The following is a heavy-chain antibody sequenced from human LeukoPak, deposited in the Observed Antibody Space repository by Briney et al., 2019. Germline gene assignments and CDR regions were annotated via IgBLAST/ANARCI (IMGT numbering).Heavy chain of an antibody. CDR2: ISYDGSNK. CDR3: ARDGSFVVPAALDY. Sequence: GRSLRLSCAASGFTFSSYAMHWVRQAPGKGLEWVAVISYDGSNKYYADSVKGRFTISRDNSKNTLYLQMNSLRAEDTAVYYCARDGSFVVPAALDYWGQGTPVTVSS. V-gene: IGHV3-30*01. J-gene: IGHJ4*02. D-gene: IGHD2-2*01. CDR1: GFTFSSYA.